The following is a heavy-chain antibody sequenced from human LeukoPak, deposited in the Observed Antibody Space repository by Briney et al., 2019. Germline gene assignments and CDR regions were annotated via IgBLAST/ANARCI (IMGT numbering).Heavy chain of an antibody. CDR2: INPNSGGT. CDR3: ARSPRAKHCSTTRCRNNWFDP. D-gene: IGHD2-2*01. CDR1: GYTFTSYD. J-gene: IGHJ5*02. Sequence: ASVKVCCKASGYTFTSYDINWVRQATGQGLEWMGWINPNSGGTNYAQKFQGRVTMTRDTSISTDYMELSRLRPDDTAVYYCARSPRAKHCSTTRCRNNWFDPWGQGTLVTASS. V-gene: IGHV1-2*02.